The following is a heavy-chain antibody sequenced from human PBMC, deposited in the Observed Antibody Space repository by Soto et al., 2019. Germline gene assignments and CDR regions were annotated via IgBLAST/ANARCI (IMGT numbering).Heavy chain of an antibody. CDR3: ARRDSSYYYYGMDV. J-gene: IGHJ6*02. Sequence: GGSLRLSCAASGFTFSSYWMSWVRQAPGKGLEWVANIKQDGSEKYCVDSVKGRFTISRDNAKNSLYLQMNSLRAEDTAVYYCARRDSSYYYYGMDVWGQGTTVTVSS. CDR2: IKQDGSEK. CDR1: GFTFSSYW. V-gene: IGHV3-7*04.